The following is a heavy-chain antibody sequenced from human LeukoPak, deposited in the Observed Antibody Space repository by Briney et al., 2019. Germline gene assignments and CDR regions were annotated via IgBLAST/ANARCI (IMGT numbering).Heavy chain of an antibody. CDR2: ISYDGSNK. Sequence: GRSRRLSCAASGFTFSSYGMHWVRQAPGKGLEWVAVISYDGSNKYYADSVKGRFTTSRDNSKNTLYLQMNSLRAEDTAVYYCAKESPRWYYFDYWGQGTLVTVSS. CDR3: AKESPRWYYFDY. V-gene: IGHV3-30*18. D-gene: IGHD2-15*01. J-gene: IGHJ4*02. CDR1: GFTFSSYG.